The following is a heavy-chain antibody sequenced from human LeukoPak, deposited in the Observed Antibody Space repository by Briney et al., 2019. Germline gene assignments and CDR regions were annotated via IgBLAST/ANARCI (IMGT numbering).Heavy chain of an antibody. Sequence: GGSLRLSCVASGFTFSSHGMNWVRQAPGKGLEWVSGIIPSGHTTYYADSVRGRFTISRDNSRNTVYLQMNSLRAEDTAVYYCAKDIAVAGEYDYWGQGTLVTVSS. J-gene: IGHJ4*02. CDR2: IIPSGHTT. CDR1: GFTFSSHG. V-gene: IGHV3-23*01. D-gene: IGHD6-19*01. CDR3: AKDIAVAGEYDY.